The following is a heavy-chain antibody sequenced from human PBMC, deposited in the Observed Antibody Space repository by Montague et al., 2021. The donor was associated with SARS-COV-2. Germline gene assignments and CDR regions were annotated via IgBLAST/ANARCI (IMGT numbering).Heavy chain of an antibody. D-gene: IGHD4-17*01. CDR1: KFTFNTYA. CDR3: ASYGVKSPGAFDI. Sequence: SLRLSCAASKFTFNTYAMTWVRQAPGKGLGWVSCIGSGSNTFFADSVQGRFTISRDFSTNTVFLQMNRLRADDTAMYFCASYGVKSPGAFDIWGQGTLVTVSS. J-gene: IGHJ3*02. CDR2: IGSGSNT. V-gene: IGHV3-23*01.